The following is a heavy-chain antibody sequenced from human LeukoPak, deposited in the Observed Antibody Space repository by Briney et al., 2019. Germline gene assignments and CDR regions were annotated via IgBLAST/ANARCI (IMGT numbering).Heavy chain of an antibody. CDR3: ARLAYDNSGYYYFDY. J-gene: IGHJ4*02. CDR1: GGSISSSSYY. Sequence: PSETLSLTCTVPGGSISSSSYYWGWIRQPPGKGLEWIGAMYYSGGTYYNPSLKSRVTIYVDTSKNQFSLKLNSVTAADTAVYYCARLAYDNSGYYYFDYWGQGTLVTVSS. CDR2: MYYSGGT. V-gene: IGHV4-39*01. D-gene: IGHD3-22*01.